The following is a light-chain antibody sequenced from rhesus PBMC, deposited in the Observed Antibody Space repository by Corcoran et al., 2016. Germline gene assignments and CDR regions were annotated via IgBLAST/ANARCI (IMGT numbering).Light chain of an antibody. CDR3: QHSYGTPYS. CDR2: AAS. J-gene: IGKJ2*01. V-gene: IGKV1-74*01. Sequence: DIQMTQSPSSLSASVGHRVTITCRASENVNNFLHWYQQKPGKAPKLLIYAASTLQSGVPSRFSGSGSGADYTFTISSLQPEDVATYYCQHSYGTPYSFGQGTKVEIK. CDR1: ENVNNF.